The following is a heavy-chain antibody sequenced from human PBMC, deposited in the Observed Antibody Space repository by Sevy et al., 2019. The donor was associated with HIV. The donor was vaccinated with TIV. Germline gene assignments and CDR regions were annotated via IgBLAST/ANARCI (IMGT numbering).Heavy chain of an antibody. Sequence: WASVKVSCKASGYTFTSYGISWVRQAPGQGLEWMGWISAYNGNTNYAQKLQGRVTMTTDTSTSTAYMELRSLRSDDTAVYYCARGVNGDYILYYYYGMDVWGQGTTVTVSS. V-gene: IGHV1-18*01. CDR2: ISAYNGNT. D-gene: IGHD4-17*01. CDR3: ARGVNGDYILYYYYGMDV. CDR1: GYTFTSYG. J-gene: IGHJ6*02.